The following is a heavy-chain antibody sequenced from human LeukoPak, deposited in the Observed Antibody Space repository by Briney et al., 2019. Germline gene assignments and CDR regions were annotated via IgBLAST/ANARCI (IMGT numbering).Heavy chain of an antibody. Sequence: GESLKISCKGSGYSFTSYWIGWVRQMPGKGLEWVGIIYPGDSDTRYSPSFQGQVTISADKSISTAYLQWSSLKASDTAMYYCARQYNWNDGFTPGSRYHFDYWGQGTLVTVSS. D-gene: IGHD1-1*01. V-gene: IGHV5-51*01. CDR3: ARQYNWNDGFTPGSRYHFDY. CDR2: IYPGDSDT. CDR1: GYSFTSYW. J-gene: IGHJ4*02.